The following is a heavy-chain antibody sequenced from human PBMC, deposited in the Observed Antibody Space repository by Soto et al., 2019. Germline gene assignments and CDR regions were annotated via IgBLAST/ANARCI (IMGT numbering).Heavy chain of an antibody. CDR1: GYTFTRYG. CDR2: ISAYNGNT. CDR3: AREYCSGGSCYSGYWFDP. J-gene: IGHJ5*02. V-gene: IGHV1-18*01. Sequence: QVQLVQSGAEVKKPGASVKVSCKASGYTFTRYGISWVRQAPGQGLEWMGWISAYNGNTNYAQKLQGRVTMTTDTSTSTAYMELRSLRSDDTAVYYCAREYCSGGSCYSGYWFDPWGQGTLVTVSS. D-gene: IGHD2-15*01.